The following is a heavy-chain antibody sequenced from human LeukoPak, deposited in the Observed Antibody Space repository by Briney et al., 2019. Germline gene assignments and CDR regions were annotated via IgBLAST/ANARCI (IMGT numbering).Heavy chain of an antibody. CDR1: GGSISSSSYY. CDR2: IYYSGST. D-gene: IGHD6-19*01. V-gene: IGHV4-39*01. CDR3: ARHSRGWYPPPYWYFDL. J-gene: IGHJ2*01. Sequence: SETLSLTCTVSGGSISSSSYYWGWIRQPPGKGLEWIGSIYYSGSTYYNPSLKSRVTISVDTSKNQLSLKLSSVTAADTAVYYCARHSRGWYPPPYWYFDLWGRGTLVTVSS.